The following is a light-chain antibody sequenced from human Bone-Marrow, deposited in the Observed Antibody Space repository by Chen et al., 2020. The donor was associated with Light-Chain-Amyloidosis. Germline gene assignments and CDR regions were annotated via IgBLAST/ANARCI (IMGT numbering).Light chain of an antibody. CDR3: QQRSFT. CDR2: DAS. V-gene: IGKV3-11*01. Sequence: EIVLPQSPATLSLSPRERATLSCRASQRVSSYLAWYQQQPGHAPRLLIYDASNSATGIPARYSGSGDGTDVTLTISSIEPEDFAVYYCQQRSFTFGPGTKEDIK. CDR1: QRVSSY. J-gene: IGKJ3*01.